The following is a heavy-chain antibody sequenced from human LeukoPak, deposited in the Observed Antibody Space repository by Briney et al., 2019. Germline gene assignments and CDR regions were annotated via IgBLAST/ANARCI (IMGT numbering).Heavy chain of an antibody. CDR2: INPSGGST. CDR1: GYTFTSYY. V-gene: IGHV1-46*01. Sequence: ASVKVSCKASGYTFTSYYMHWVRQAPGQGLEWMGIINPSGGSTSYAQKFQGRVTMTRDMSTSTVYMELSSLRSEDTAVYYCARAAGMHLTFDFWGQGTLVTVSS. J-gene: IGHJ4*01. CDR3: ARAAGMHLTFDF.